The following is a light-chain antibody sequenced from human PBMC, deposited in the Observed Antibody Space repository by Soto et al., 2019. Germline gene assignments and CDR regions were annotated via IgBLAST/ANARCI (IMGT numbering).Light chain of an antibody. CDR1: QSLLHTDGKTY. Sequence: DVVMTQTPLSLSVTPGQPASISCKSSQSLLHTDGKTYLYWYLQKPGHPPQLLIYEVFNRFSGVPDRFSGSGSGTDFTLKISRVEAEDGGTYYCRQTIQPLFTFGGGTKVEI. CDR2: EVF. J-gene: IGKJ4*01. CDR3: RQTIQPLFT. V-gene: IGKV2D-29*01.